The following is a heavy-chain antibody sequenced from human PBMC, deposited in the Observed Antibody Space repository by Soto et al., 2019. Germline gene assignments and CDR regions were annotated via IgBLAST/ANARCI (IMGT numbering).Heavy chain of an antibody. D-gene: IGHD5-12*01. CDR2: ISYDGSYK. Sequence: QVPLVESEGGVVQPGRSLRLSCAASGFTFSSYGMHWVRQAPGKGLEWVAVISYDGSYKYYADSMKGRVAISRDNSKNTLYVQMNSLRAEDTAVYYCAKEGSVVATTPDFDYWGQGTLVTVSS. V-gene: IGHV3-30*18. CDR1: GFTFSSYG. J-gene: IGHJ4*02. CDR3: AKEGSVVATTPDFDY.